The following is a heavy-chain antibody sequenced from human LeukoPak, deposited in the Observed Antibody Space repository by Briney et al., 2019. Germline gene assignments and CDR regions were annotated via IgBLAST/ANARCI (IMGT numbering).Heavy chain of an antibody. CDR1: GFTFSSYA. CDR3: ARDIFSYYYDSSGNDY. V-gene: IGHV3-30-3*01. Sequence: PGGSLRLSCAASGFTFSSYAMHWVRQAPGKGLEWVAVISYDGSNKYYADSVKGRFTISRDNSKNTPYLQMNSLRAEDTAVYYCARDIFSYYYDSSGNDYWGQGTLVTVSS. J-gene: IGHJ4*02. CDR2: ISYDGSNK. D-gene: IGHD3-22*01.